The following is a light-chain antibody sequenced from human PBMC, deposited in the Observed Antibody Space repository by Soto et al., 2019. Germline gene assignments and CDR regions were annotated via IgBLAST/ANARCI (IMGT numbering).Light chain of an antibody. CDR1: QSLLHSNGYNY. J-gene: IGKJ1*01. Sequence: DIVMTQSPLSLPVTPGEPASISCRSSQSLLHSNGYNYLDWYLQKPGQSPQLLIYLGSNRATGIPDRFSGSGSGTDFTLTISRLEPEDFAVYYCQQYGSSLWTFGQGTKVDIK. CDR2: LGS. V-gene: IGKV2-28*01. CDR3: QQYGSSLWT.